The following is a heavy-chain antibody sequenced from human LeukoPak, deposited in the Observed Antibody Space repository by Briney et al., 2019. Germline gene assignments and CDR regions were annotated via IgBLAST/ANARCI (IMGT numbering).Heavy chain of an antibody. CDR3: AELGITMIGGV. V-gene: IGHV3-21*01. CDR2: ISSSSSYI. D-gene: IGHD3-10*02. Sequence: GGSLRLSCAASGFTFSSYSMNWVRQAPGKGLEWVSSISSSSSYIYYADSVKGRFTISRDNAKNSLYLQMNSLRAEDTAVYYCAELGITMIGGVWGKGTMVTISS. J-gene: IGHJ6*04. CDR1: GFTFSSYS.